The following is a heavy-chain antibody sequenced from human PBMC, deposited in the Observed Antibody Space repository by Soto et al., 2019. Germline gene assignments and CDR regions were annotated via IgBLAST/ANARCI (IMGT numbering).Heavy chain of an antibody. Sequence: GASVKVSCKVSGYTLSELSMHWVRQAPGKGLEWMGGFSPSDGETIYAQKFQGRVTMTEDTDTAYMELNSLRSEDTAVYYCATAATVARVIDWSDPWGQGILVTVSS. V-gene: IGHV1-24*01. CDR2: FSPSDGET. CDR3: ATAATVARVIDWSDP. CDR1: GYTLSELS. D-gene: IGHD4-17*01. J-gene: IGHJ5*02.